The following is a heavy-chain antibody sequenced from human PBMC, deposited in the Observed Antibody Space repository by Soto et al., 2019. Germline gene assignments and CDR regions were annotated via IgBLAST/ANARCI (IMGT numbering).Heavy chain of an antibody. J-gene: IGHJ3*02. D-gene: IGHD2-15*01. Sequence: SETLSLPCTVSGGSISSGDYYWRWIRQPPGKGLEWIGYIYYSGSTYYTPSLKSRVTISVDTSKNQFSLKLSSVTAADTAVYYSARDTVACSGGSCYAFDIRGQETMVTVS. CDR1: GGSISSGDYY. CDR2: IYYSGST. V-gene: IGHV4-30-4*01. CDR3: ARDTVACSGGSCYAFDI.